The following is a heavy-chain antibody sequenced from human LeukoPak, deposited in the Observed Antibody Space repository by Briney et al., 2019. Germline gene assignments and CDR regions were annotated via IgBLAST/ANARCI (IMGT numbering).Heavy chain of an antibody. D-gene: IGHD3-3*01. V-gene: IGHV3-64*01. CDR3: ARGGSTIFGALFDY. CDR1: GFTFSSYA. CDR2: ISYNGRGT. Sequence: PGGPLRLSCEVSGFTFSSYAMHWVRQAPGKGLEYVSAISYNGRGTHYAHSVKGRFTISRDNFKNTLYLQMGSLRPEDMAIYYCARGGSTIFGALFDYWGQGALVTVSS. J-gene: IGHJ4*02.